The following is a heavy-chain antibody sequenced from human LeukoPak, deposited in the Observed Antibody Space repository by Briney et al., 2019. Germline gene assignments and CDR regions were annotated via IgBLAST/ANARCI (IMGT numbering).Heavy chain of an antibody. J-gene: IGHJ4*02. D-gene: IGHD2-15*01. Sequence: GGSLRLSCAASGFTFSNHAMNWVRHAPGKGLEWVSIISGSGTVTYYADSVKGRFTISRDNSKNTLYLQMNSLRAEDTAVYYCAKTSVGEGRIIGSGYFDNWGQGTLVTVSS. CDR2: ISGSGTVT. CDR1: GFTFSNHA. V-gene: IGHV3-23*01. CDR3: AKTSVGEGRIIGSGYFDN.